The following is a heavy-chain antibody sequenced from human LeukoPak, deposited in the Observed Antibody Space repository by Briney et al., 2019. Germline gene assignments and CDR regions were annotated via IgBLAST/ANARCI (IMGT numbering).Heavy chain of an antibody. CDR2: ISYDGSNK. D-gene: IGHD2-15*01. V-gene: IGHV3-30*03. CDR1: GFTFSSYG. Sequence: PGGTLRLSCAASGFTFSSYGMSWVRQAPGKGLEGVAVISYDGSNKYYADSVKGRFTISRDNSKNTLYLQMNSLRAEDTAVYYCAREFVVVVAASFDYWGQGTLVTVSS. CDR3: AREFVVVVAASFDY. J-gene: IGHJ4*02.